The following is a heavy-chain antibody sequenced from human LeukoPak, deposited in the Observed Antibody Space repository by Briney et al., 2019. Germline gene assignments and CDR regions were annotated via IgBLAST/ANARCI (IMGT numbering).Heavy chain of an antibody. V-gene: IGHV4-39*07. CDR2: IYYSGST. Sequence: SETLSLTCTVSGGSIRSSSYYWGWIRQPPGKGLEWIGNIYYSGSTWNNPSLKSRVTTSVDTSKNQFSLKLSSVTAADTAVYYCARERRRVVVITTDYFDYWGQGTLVTVSS. CDR3: ARERRRVVVITTDYFDY. J-gene: IGHJ4*02. CDR1: GGSIRSSSYY. D-gene: IGHD3-22*01.